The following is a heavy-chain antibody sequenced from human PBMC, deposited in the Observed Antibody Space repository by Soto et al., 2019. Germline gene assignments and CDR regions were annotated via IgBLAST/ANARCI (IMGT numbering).Heavy chain of an antibody. D-gene: IGHD5-12*01. V-gene: IGHV5-10-1*01. Sequence: GESLKIWCKGYGYSFTSYWISWVRQMPGKGLEWMGRIDPSDSYTNYSPSFQGHVTISADKSISTACLQWSSLKASDTAMYYCASPGQRWLQLGYYYYGMDVWGQGTTVTV. J-gene: IGHJ6*02. CDR3: ASPGQRWLQLGYYYYGMDV. CDR1: GYSFTSYW. CDR2: IDPSDSYT.